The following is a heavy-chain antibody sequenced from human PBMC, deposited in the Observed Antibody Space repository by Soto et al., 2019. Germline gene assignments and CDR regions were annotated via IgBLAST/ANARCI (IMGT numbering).Heavy chain of an antibody. D-gene: IGHD3-3*01. Sequence: ASVKVSCKASGYTFTRSGISWVRQAPGQGLEWMGWISTYNDDTNYAQTFQGRVTITTDTSTSTVYMELSSLSSEDTAVYYCARVGQNYYGMDVWGQGTTVTVSS. CDR3: ARVGQNYYGMDV. CDR2: ISTYNDDT. J-gene: IGHJ6*02. CDR1: GYTFTRSG. V-gene: IGHV1-18*01.